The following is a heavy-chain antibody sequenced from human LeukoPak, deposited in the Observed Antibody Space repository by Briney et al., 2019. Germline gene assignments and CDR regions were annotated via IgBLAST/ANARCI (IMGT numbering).Heavy chain of an antibody. CDR2: IYHSGST. Sequence: SETLSLTCTVSGYSISSGYYWGWIRQPPGKGLEWIGSIYHSGSTYYNPSLKSRVTISVDTSKNQFSLKLSSVTAADTAMYYCARDQPYMDVWGKGTTVTVFS. CDR3: ARDQPYMDV. J-gene: IGHJ6*03. CDR1: GYSISSGYY. V-gene: IGHV4-38-2*02.